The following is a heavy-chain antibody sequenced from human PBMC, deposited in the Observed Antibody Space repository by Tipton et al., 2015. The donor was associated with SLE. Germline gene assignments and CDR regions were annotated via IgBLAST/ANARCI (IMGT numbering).Heavy chain of an antibody. V-gene: IGHV4-31*03. CDR1: GGSISSGGYY. D-gene: IGHD1-1*01. Sequence: TLSLTCTVSGGSISSGGYYWSWTRHHPGKGLEWIGFIYYSGSTYYNPSLKSRVTISVDTSKNQFSLKLSSVTAADTAVYYCGGTGTTGWYFELWGRGTLVTVSS. J-gene: IGHJ2*01. CDR2: IYYSGST. CDR3: GGTGTTGWYFEL.